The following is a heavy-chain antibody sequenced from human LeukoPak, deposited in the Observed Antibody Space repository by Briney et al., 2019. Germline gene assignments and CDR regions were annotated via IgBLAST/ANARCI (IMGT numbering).Heavy chain of an antibody. J-gene: IGHJ4*02. CDR3: ARESLAGSFFYFDY. CDR2: IIPILGIA. V-gene: IGHV1-69*04. D-gene: IGHD3-10*01. CDR1: GGTFSSYA. Sequence: SVKVSCKASGGTFSSYAISWVRQAPGQGLEWMERIIPILGIANYAQKFQGRVTITADKSTSTAYMELSSLRSEDTAVYYCARESLAGSFFYFDYWGQGTLVTVSS.